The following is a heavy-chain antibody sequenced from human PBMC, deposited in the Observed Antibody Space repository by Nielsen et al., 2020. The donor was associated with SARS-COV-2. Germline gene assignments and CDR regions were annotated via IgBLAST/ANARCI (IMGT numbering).Heavy chain of an antibody. D-gene: IGHD6-19*01. J-gene: IGHJ4*02. CDR3: ARGYSSGWYVGDY. CDR1: GFTFSSYS. CDR2: ISSSGSYI. V-gene: IGHV3-21*01. Sequence: GESLKISCAASGFTFSSYSMNWVRQAPGKGLEWVSSISSSGSYIYYADSVKGRFTISRDNAKNSLYLQMNSLRAEDTAVYYCARGYSSGWYVGDYWGQGTLVTVSS.